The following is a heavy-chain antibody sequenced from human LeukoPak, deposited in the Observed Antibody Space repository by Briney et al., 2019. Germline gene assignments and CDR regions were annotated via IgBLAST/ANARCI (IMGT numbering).Heavy chain of an antibody. D-gene: IGHD5-18*01. CDR1: GYTFTSYV. Sequence: SVKVSCKASGYTFTSYVISWLRQAPGHGLEWMGRISPILGIANYAQKFQGRVTITADKSTSTAYMELSSLRSEDTAVYYCARDRGGYSAYYFDYWGQGTLVTVSS. V-gene: IGHV1-69*04. J-gene: IGHJ4*02. CDR3: ARDRGGYSAYYFDY. CDR2: ISPILGIA.